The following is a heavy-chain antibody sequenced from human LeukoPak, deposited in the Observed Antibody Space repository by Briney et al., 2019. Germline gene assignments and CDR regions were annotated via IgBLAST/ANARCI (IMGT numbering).Heavy chain of an antibody. D-gene: IGHD1-1*01. CDR2: ISSSSSYI. Sequence: KPGGSLRLSCAASGFTFSSYSMNWVRRAPGKGLEWVSSISSSSSYIYYADSVKGRFTISRDNAKNSLYLQMNSLRAEDTAVYYCARDLGTYYYYMDVWGKGTTVTVSS. CDR1: GFTFSSYS. CDR3: ARDLGTYYYYMDV. V-gene: IGHV3-21*01. J-gene: IGHJ6*03.